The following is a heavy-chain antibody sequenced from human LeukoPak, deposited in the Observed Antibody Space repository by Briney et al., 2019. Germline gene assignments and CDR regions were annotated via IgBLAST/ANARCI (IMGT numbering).Heavy chain of an antibody. V-gene: IGHV3-30*04. CDR2: ISHDGGTQ. D-gene: IGHD1-26*01. J-gene: IGHJ4*02. CDR1: GFPFSNFA. CDR3: ARARGRWHLLPLDF. Sequence: GRSLRLSCAASGFPFSNFAIHWVRQAPGKGPEWLAVISHDGGTQHYADSVKGRFTISRDNSNNSLSLQMNSLSAEDTAVYYCARARGRWHLLPLDFWGQGTLVTVFS.